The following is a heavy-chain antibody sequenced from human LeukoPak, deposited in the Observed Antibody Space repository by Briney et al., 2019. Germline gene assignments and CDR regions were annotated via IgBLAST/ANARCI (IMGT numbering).Heavy chain of an antibody. CDR1: GFTFSSYS. Sequence: GGSLRLSCAASGFTFSSYSMNWVRQAPGKGLEWVSYIRSSSNIIYYADSVKGRFTISRDNAKNSLYLQMNSLRVEGTALYYCAKDLTPGGADVWGQGTTVTVSS. J-gene: IGHJ6*02. D-gene: IGHD1-14*01. CDR2: IRSSSNII. CDR3: AKDLTPGGADV. V-gene: IGHV3-48*04.